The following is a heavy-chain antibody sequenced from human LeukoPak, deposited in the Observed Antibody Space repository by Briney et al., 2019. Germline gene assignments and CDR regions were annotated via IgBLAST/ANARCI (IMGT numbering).Heavy chain of an antibody. V-gene: IGHV4-39*01. J-gene: IGHJ3*02. CDR3: ARSLVTWAFDI. D-gene: IGHD2-8*02. CDR2: IYYSGST. CDR1: GGSISSSSYY. Sequence: SETLSLTCTVSGGSISSSSYYWGWIRQPPGKGLEWIGSIYYSGSTYYNPSLKRRVTISVDTSKNQFSLKLSSVTAADTAVYYCARSLVTWAFDIWGQGTMVTVSS.